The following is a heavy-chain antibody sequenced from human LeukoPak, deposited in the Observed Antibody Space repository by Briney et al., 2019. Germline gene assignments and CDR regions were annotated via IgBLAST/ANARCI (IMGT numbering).Heavy chain of an antibody. D-gene: IGHD3-10*01. CDR3: ARETAHYYGSGSYYPFDY. V-gene: IGHV4-4*07. CDR1: GGSISSYY. Sequence: SETLSLTCTVSGGSISSYYWSWIRQPAGKGLEWIGSIYTSGSTNYNPSLKSRVTMSVDTSKNQFSLKLSSVTAADTAVYYCARETAHYYGSGSYYPFDYWGQGTLVTVSS. CDR2: IYTSGST. J-gene: IGHJ4*02.